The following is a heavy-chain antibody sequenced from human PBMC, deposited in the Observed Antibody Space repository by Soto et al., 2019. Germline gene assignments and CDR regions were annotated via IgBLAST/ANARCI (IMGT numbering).Heavy chain of an antibody. V-gene: IGHV4-34*01. CDR3: ARHMYPTYYYYGMDV. CDR1: GGSFSGYY. Sequence: PSETLSLTCAVYGGSFSGYYWNWLRQPPGEGLEWIGKIDQSGSTNYSPSFQGQVTISADKSISTAYLQWSSLKASDTAMYYCARHMYPTYYYYGMDVWGQGTTVTVSS. CDR2: IDQSGST. J-gene: IGHJ6*02. D-gene: IGHD2-2*01.